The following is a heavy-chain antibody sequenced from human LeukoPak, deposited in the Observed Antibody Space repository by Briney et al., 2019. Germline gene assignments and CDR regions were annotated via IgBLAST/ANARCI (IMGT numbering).Heavy chain of an antibody. D-gene: IGHD3-10*01. V-gene: IGHV3-48*03. Sequence: GGSLRLSCAASGFTFSSYEMNWVRQAPGKGLEWVSYISSSGSTIYYADSAKGRFTISRDNAKNSLYLQMNSLRAEDTAVYYCARGPIWFGELLGLDYWGQGTLVTVSS. CDR1: GFTFSSYE. CDR3: ARGPIWFGELLGLDY. J-gene: IGHJ4*02. CDR2: ISSSGSTI.